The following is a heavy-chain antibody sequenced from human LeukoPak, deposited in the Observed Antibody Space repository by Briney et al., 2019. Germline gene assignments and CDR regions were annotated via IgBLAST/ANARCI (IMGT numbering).Heavy chain of an antibody. V-gene: IGHV1-2*02. CDR3: ARGDGERDWFDP. CDR2: INPNSGAT. D-gene: IGHD3-10*01. Sequence: ASVKVSCKTSGYTFTNYYIHWVRQAPGQGLEWMGWINPNSGATNYVQKFQGRVTMTRDTSISTAYMELSRLRSDDTAVYFCARGDGERDWFDPWGQGTLVIVSS. J-gene: IGHJ5*02. CDR1: GYTFTNYY.